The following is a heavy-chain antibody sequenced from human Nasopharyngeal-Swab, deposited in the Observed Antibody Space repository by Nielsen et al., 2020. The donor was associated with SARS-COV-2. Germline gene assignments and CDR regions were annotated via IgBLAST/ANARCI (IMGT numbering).Heavy chain of an antibody. J-gene: IGHJ6*02. CDR3: ARDRVDSSSWGYYYYGMDV. V-gene: IGHV3-13*01. CDR1: GCTFSSYD. D-gene: IGHD6-13*01. Sequence: GESLKISCAASGCTFSSYDMHWVRQATGKGLEWVSAIGTAGDTYYPGSVKGRFTISRENAKNSLYLQMNSLRAGDTAVYYCARDRVDSSSWGYYYYGMDVWGQGTTVTVSS. CDR2: IGTAGDT.